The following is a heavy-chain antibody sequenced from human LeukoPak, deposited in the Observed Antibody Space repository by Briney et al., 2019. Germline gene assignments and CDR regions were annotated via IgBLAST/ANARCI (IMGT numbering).Heavy chain of an antibody. D-gene: IGHD2-2*01. V-gene: IGHV1-46*01. J-gene: IGHJ4*02. CDR1: GYTFTSYG. CDR2: INPSGGST. Sequence: GASVKVSCKASGYTFTSYGISWVRQAPGQGLEWMGIINPSGGSTSYAQKFQGRVTMTRDTSTSTVYMELSSLRSEDTAVYYCARFPGGSSALPGDFDYWGQGTLVTVSS. CDR3: ARFPGGSSALPGDFDY.